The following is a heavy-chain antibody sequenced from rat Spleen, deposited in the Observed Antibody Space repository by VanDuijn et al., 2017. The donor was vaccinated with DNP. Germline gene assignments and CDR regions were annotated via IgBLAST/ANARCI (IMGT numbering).Heavy chain of an antibody. Sequence: EVQLQESGPGLVKPSQPLSLTCSVTGYSITSHYWGWIRKFPGIKMEWMGYISYSGSTSFNPSLKSRISNTRDTSQNQFFLQLNSVTPEDTAAYYCARWGSYGYNGGFDYWGQGVMVTVSS. D-gene: IGHD1-9*01. V-gene: IGHV3-1*01. CDR2: ISYSGST. CDR3: ARWGSYGYNGGFDY. CDR1: GYSITSHY. J-gene: IGHJ2*01.